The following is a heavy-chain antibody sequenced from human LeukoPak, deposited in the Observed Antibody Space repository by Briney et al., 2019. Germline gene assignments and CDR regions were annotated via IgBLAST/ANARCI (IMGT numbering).Heavy chain of an antibody. D-gene: IGHD6-19*01. CDR3: AIPGIAVAGTDSDY. V-gene: IGHV3-30*03. CDR2: ISYDGSNK. CDR1: GFTFSSYG. Sequence: GRSLRLSCAASGFTFSSYGMHWVRQAPGKGLEWVAVISYDGSNKYYADSVKGRFTISRDNSKNTLYLQMNSLRAEDTAVYYCAIPGIAVAGTDSDYWGQGTLVTVSS. J-gene: IGHJ4*02.